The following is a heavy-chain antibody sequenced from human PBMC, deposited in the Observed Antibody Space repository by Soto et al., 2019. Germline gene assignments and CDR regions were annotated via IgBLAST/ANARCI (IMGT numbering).Heavy chain of an antibody. CDR1: GFTFSSYS. V-gene: IGHV3-21*01. D-gene: IGHD3-16*01. Sequence: GGSLRLSCAASGFTFSSYSMNWVRQAPGKGLEWVSSISSSSSYIYYADSVKGRFTISRDNAKNSLYLQMNSLRAEDTAVYYCAGDLPLGGPDLYYYYMDVWGKGTTVTVSS. CDR3: AGDLPLGGPDLYYYYMDV. CDR2: ISSSSSYI. J-gene: IGHJ6*03.